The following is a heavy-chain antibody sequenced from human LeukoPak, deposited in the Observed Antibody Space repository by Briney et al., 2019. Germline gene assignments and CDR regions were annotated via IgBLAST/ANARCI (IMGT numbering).Heavy chain of an antibody. J-gene: IGHJ6*02. V-gene: IGHV1-2*02. CDR3: AKDLDSGYADYYYGMDV. CDR1: GYTFTGYY. CDR2: INPNSGGT. D-gene: IGHD5-12*01. Sequence: ASVKVSCKASGYTFTGYYMHWVRQAPGQGLEWMGWINPNSGGTNYAQKFQGRVTMTRDTSISTAYMELSRLRSDDTAVYYCAKDLDSGYADYYYGMDVWGQGTTVTVSS.